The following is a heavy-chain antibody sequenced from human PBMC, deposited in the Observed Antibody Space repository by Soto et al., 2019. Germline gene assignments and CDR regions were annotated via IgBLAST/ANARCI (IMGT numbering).Heavy chain of an antibody. CDR2: IYYSGST. Sequence: QLQLQESGPGLVKPSETLSLTCTVSGGSISSSNYYWGWIRQPPGKGLEWIGSIYYSGSTYYNPSLKSRVTISVDTSTNQFSLKLSSVTAADTAMYYCARGGYCSGASCAYMGHYYYYGMDVWGQGTTVTVSS. D-gene: IGHD2-15*01. J-gene: IGHJ6*02. V-gene: IGHV4-39*01. CDR1: GGSISSSNYY. CDR3: ARGGYCSGASCAYMGHYYYYGMDV.